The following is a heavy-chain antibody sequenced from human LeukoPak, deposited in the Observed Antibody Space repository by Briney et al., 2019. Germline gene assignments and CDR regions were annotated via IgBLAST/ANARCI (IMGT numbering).Heavy chain of an antibody. D-gene: IGHD6-6*01. CDR2: IYTSGST. Sequence: KPSETLSLTCTVSGGSISSYYWSWIRQPAGKGLEWIGRIYTSGSTNYNPFLKSRVTISVDTSKNQFSLKLSSVTAADTAVYYCARSYSSSSGLLFDYWGQGTLVTVSS. V-gene: IGHV4-4*07. CDR1: GGSISSYY. J-gene: IGHJ4*02. CDR3: ARSYSSSSGLLFDY.